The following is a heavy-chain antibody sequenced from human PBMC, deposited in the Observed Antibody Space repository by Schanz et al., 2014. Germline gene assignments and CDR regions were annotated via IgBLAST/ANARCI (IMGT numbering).Heavy chain of an antibody. J-gene: IGHJ5*02. CDR3: ARESVSRTRLFDP. CDR2: ISPSSGGT. Sequence: QVQVIQSGPEVKKPGASVKVSCKASGYTFTNHYLHWVRQAPGQGLECMGRISPSSGGTNYAQNFQGRVTMTKDTSINTVYMELSTLTSDDTAVYYCARESVSRTRLFDPWGQGTLVTVSS. CDR1: GYTFTNHY. V-gene: IGHV1-2*06. D-gene: IGHD3-3*01.